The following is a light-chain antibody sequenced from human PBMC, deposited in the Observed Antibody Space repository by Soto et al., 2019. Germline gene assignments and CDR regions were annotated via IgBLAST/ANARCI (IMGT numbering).Light chain of an antibody. CDR2: EVS. V-gene: IGLV2-18*02. CDR3: SSYTSSSTYV. Sequence: RARPPSVSGSPGQSGGGSCTGNSSDVGSYNRVSWYQQPPGAAPKVMIYEVSNRPSGVPDRFSGSKSGNTASLTISGLQAEDEADYYCSSYTSSSTYVFGTGTKVTVL. J-gene: IGLJ1*01. CDR1: SSDVGSYNR.